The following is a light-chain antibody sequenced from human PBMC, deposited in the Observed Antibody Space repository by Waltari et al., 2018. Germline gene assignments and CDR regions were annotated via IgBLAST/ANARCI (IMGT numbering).Light chain of an antibody. J-gene: IGKJ1*01. CDR1: QSVSRA. CDR2: GAS. CDR3: QHYERLPAT. Sequence: EIVLTQSPGTQSLSPGERATLSCRASQSVSRALAWYQQKPGQAPRLLIYGASNRATGIPVSFSGSGSGTDFSLTISRLDPEAVSVYYCQHYERLPATFGQGTKVEIK. V-gene: IGKV3-20*01.